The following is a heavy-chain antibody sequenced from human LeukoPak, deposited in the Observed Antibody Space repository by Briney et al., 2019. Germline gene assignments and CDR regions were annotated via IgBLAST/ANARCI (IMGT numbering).Heavy chain of an antibody. D-gene: IGHD6-19*01. CDR1: GFTVSTNY. CDR2: IYAGGTT. V-gene: IGHV3-53*01. Sequence: PGGSLRLSCAASGFTVSTNYMSWVRQAPGRGLEWVSVIYAGGTTYYADSVRGRFTISRDNSKNTLYLQMNCLRDEDTAVYYCARDSSGWYDHWGQGTLVTVSS. J-gene: IGHJ5*02. CDR3: ARDSSGWYDH.